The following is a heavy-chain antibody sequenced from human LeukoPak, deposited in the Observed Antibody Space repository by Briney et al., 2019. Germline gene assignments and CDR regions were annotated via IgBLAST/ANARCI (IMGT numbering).Heavy chain of an antibody. CDR1: GGTFSSYA. CDR2: INPNSGAT. V-gene: IGHV1-2*06. CDR3: TRGGNDY. J-gene: IGHJ4*02. Sequence: SVKVSCKASGGTFSSYAISWVRQAPGQGLEWLGQINPNSGATNYAEKFQDRVTVTWDTSISTTYLHLSRLTSDDTALYYCTRGGNDYWGQGTLVTVSS.